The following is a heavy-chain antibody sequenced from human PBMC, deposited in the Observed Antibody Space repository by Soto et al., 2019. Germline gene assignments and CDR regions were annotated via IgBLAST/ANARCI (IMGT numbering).Heavy chain of an antibody. V-gene: IGHV4-39*01. CDR2: IYSSGST. D-gene: IGHD1-26*01. J-gene: IGHJ4*02. CDR1: GGSISSSSYY. Sequence: QLQLQESGPGLVKPSETLSLTCTVSGGSISSSSYYWGWIRQPPGKGLEWIGSIYSSGSTYYNPSLKSRVTISVDTSKHQFALKLISGTAADTAVYYGARRWRETRVGAKRAFDYWGQGTLVTVAS. CDR3: ARRWRETRVGAKRAFDY.